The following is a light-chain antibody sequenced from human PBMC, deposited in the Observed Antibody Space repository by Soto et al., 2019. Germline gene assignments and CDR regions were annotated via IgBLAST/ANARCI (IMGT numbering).Light chain of an antibody. CDR1: QSVSSS. J-gene: IGKJ2*01. V-gene: IGKV3-11*01. CDR3: HQRANWPAT. Sequence: EIVVTQSPATLSLSPGERATLSCRASQSVSSSLAWYQQKTGQGPRLLIYHASIRATGIPARFSGSGSGTVFTLTMTSLEPEDFAVYYCHQRANWPATFGHWTRLEIK. CDR2: HAS.